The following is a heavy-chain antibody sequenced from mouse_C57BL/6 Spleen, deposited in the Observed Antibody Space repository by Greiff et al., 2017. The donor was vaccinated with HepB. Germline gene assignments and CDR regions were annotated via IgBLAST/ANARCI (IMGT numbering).Heavy chain of an antibody. CDR2: INPSTGGT. CDR1: GYSFTGYY. V-gene: IGHV1-42*01. D-gene: IGHD2-3*01. J-gene: IGHJ2*01. Sequence: VQLQQSGPELVKPGASVKISCKASGYSFTGYYMNWVKQSPEKSLEWIGEINPSTGGTTYNQKFKAKATLTVDKSSSTAYMQLKSLTSEDSAVYYCARDEGYYDFDYWGQGTTLTVSS. CDR3: ARDEGYYDFDY.